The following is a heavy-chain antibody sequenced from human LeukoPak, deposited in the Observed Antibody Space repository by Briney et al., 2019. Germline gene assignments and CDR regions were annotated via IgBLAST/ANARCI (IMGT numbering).Heavy chain of an antibody. CDR1: GFAFRSFD. D-gene: IGHD2-21*01. J-gene: IGHJ6*02. CDR3: ARGDESYSGMDV. CDR2: IHTAGDT. V-gene: IGHV3-13*01. Sequence: GGSLRLSCAASGFAFRSFDMHWVRQVPGKGLEWVSTIHTAGDTYYQDSVKGRFTVPRDNADNSLYLQMNSLRAGDTAIYYCARGDESYSGMDVWGQGTTVIVSS.